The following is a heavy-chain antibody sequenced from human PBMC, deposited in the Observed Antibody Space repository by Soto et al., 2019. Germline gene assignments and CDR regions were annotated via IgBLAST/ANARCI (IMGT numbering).Heavy chain of an antibody. J-gene: IGHJ4*02. CDR2: INPNGGST. CDR3: ARGYDILTGYHTLNLDY. Sequence: ASVKVSCKASGYTFSSYYIHWVRQAPGQGLEWIGIINPNGGSTNYAQNYKSRLTVTRDTSTATVYMDLSALTSDDTAVYYCARGYDILTGYHTLNLDYWGQGTLVTVSS. D-gene: IGHD3-9*01. CDR1: GYTFSSYY. V-gene: IGHV1-46*01.